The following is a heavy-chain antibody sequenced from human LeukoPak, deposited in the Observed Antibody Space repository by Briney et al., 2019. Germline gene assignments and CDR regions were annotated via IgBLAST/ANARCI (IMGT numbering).Heavy chain of an antibody. CDR1: GFTFSSYA. V-gene: IGHV3-30-3*01. CDR3: AAGPTYFDH. CDR2: ISYDGSNK. J-gene: IGHJ4*02. Sequence: PGGSLRLSCAASGFTFSSYAMHWVRQAPGKGLEWVAVISYDGSNKYYADSVKGRFTISRDNSKNTLYLQMNSLRAEDTAVYYCAAGPTYFDHWGQGTLVTVSS.